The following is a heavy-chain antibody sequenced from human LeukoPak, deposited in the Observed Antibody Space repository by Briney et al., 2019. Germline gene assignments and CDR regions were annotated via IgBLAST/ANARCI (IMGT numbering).Heavy chain of an antibody. V-gene: IGHV1-2*02. CDR2: INPNSGGT. CDR1: GYTFTGYY. Sequence: ASVKVSCKASGYTFTGYYVHWVRQAPGQGLEWMGWINPNSGGTNYAQKFQGRVTMTRDTSISTAYMELSRLRSDDTAVYYCASGVDIVATVSLWLFDYWDQGTLVTVSS. D-gene: IGHD5-12*01. CDR3: ASGVDIVATVSLWLFDY. J-gene: IGHJ4*02.